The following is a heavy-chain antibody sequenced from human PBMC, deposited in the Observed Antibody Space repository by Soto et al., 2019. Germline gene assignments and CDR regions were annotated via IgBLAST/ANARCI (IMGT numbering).Heavy chain of an antibody. D-gene: IGHD3-10*01. CDR2: IIPIFGTA. V-gene: IGHV1-69*01. J-gene: IGHJ6*04. Sequence: QVQLVQSGAEVKKPGSSVKVSCKASGGTFSSYAISWVRQAPGQGLEWMGGIIPIFGTANYAQKFQGRVTITADESTSTAYMELSSLRSEDTAVYYCAKGVTMVRGVIRYGMDVWGKGTTVTVSS. CDR3: AKGVTMVRGVIRYGMDV. CDR1: GGTFSSYA.